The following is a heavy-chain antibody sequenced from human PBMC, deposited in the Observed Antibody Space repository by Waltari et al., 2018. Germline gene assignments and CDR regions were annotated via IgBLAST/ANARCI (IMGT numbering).Heavy chain of an antibody. D-gene: IGHD2-15*01. V-gene: IGHV2-70*01. CDR2: IDWDDDK. CDR3: ARKTPNGFDY. J-gene: IGHJ4*02. Sequence: QVTLRESGPALVKPTQTLTLTCTFSGFSLSTYGMCVTWIRQPPGEALEWLALIDWDDDKYYSTSLKTRLTISKDTAKTQVVLTITNMDPVDTCTYYCARKTPNGFDYWGQGMLVTVSS. CDR1: GFSLSTYGMC.